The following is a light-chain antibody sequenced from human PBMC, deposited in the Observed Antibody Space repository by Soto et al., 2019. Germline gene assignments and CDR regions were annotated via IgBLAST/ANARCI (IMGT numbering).Light chain of an antibody. CDR1: QTINTF. J-gene: IGKJ2*01. CDR3: QQTSSIPRT. CDR2: LAS. Sequence: DILMTQSPSSLSASVGDRVSITCRASQTINTFLNWYQQGPGEAPKLLVFLASNLQSGVPSRFSGSGSGTDFTLIISSLQPEDFATYFCQQTSSIPRTFVQGTKLEIK. V-gene: IGKV1-39*01.